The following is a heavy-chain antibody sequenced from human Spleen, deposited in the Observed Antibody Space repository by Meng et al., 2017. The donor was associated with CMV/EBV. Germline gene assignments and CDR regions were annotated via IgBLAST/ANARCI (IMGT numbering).Heavy chain of an antibody. CDR1: GYTFTGYC. CDR3: ARGIAASGRRGWFDP. V-gene: IGHV1-2*02. CDR2: INPNSGGA. Sequence: SGYTFTGYCMHWVRQAPGQGLEWMGWINPNSGGASYAQKFQGRVTMTRDTSISTVYMEVISLRPDDTAVYYCARGIAASGRRGWFDPWGQGTLVTVSS. J-gene: IGHJ5*02. D-gene: IGHD6-13*01.